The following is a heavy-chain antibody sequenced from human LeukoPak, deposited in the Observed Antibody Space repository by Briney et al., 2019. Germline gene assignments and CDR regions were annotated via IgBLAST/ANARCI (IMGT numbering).Heavy chain of an antibody. D-gene: IGHD1-26*01. Sequence: PGVSLILSCAASGFTFSTYSMHCVRQAPGKGLEWLSYISSSSSDIYTADSVKGRFTISRDNAKNSLYLQMNSLRDEDTAVYYCARTWDLSRGYYGLDVWGQGTTVTLYS. CDR3: ARTWDLSRGYYGLDV. V-gene: IGHV3-48*02. CDR2: ISSSSSDI. CDR1: GFTFSTYS. J-gene: IGHJ6*02.